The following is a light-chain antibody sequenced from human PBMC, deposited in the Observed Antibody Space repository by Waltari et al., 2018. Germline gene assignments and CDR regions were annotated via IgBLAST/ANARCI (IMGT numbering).Light chain of an antibody. CDR2: AAS. V-gene: IGKV1D-8*01. Sequence: VIXMTQSPSLLSASTGDRVTISCRMSQGISSYLAWYQQKPGKAPELLIYAASTLQSGVPXRXSGSGSGXDXTLXXSCLQSXDFATXYXQQXYXXPXTFGGGXKVXIK. CDR3: QQXYXXPXT. CDR1: QGISSY. J-gene: IGKJ4*01.